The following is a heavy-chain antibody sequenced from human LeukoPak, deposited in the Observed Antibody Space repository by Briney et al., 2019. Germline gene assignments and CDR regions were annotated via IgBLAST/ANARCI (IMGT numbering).Heavy chain of an antibody. CDR3: ARDWPRGRYSYGYDAFDI. CDR2: IYTSGST. J-gene: IGHJ3*02. Sequence: SQTLSLTCTVSGGSISSGNYFWSWIRQPAGKGLEWIGRIYTSGSTNYNPSLKSRVTISVDTSKNQFSLKLSSVTAADTAVYYCARDWPRGRYSYGYDAFDIWGQGTMVTVSS. CDR1: GGSISSGNYF. V-gene: IGHV4-61*02. D-gene: IGHD5-18*01.